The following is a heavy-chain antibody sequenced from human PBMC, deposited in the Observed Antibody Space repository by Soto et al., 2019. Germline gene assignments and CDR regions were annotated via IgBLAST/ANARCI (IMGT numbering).Heavy chain of an antibody. CDR3: ARDGFLEGTFDD. CDR1: GYTFTSYA. CDR2: INAGNGNT. Sequence: GASVKVSCKASGYTFTSYAMHWVRQAPGQRLEWMGWINAGNGNTKYSQKFQGRVTITRDTSASTAYMELSSLRSEDTAVYYCARDGFLEGTFDDWGQGTRVTVSS. D-gene: IGHD3-3*01. V-gene: IGHV1-3*01. J-gene: IGHJ4*02.